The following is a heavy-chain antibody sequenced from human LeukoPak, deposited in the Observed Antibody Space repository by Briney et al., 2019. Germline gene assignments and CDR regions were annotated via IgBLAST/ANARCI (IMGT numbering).Heavy chain of an antibody. J-gene: IGHJ5*02. D-gene: IGHD6-6*01. CDR2: IRYDGSIK. V-gene: IGHV3-30*02. CDR3: ARDKIAVRPGWFDP. CDR1: GFTFSSYG. Sequence: GGSLRLSCAASGFTFSSYGMQWVRQAPGKGLELVSFIRYDGSIKYYVDSVKGRFTISRDNSKNTLYLQMNSLRTGDTAVYYCARDKIAVRPGWFDPWGQGTLVTVSS.